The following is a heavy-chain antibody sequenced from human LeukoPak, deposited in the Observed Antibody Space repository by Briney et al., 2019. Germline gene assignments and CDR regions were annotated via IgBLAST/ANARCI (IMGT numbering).Heavy chain of an antibody. V-gene: IGHV4-39*01. J-gene: IGHJ4*02. CDR3: ASSSTAMVTPFDY. CDR1: GGSISSSSYY. D-gene: IGHD5-18*01. CDR2: IYSSGST. Sequence: PSETLSLTCTVSGGSISSSSYYWGWIRQPPGKGLEWIGSIYSSGSTYYNPSLKSRVTISVDTSKNQFSLKLSSVTAADTAVYYCASSSTAMVTPFDYWGQGTLVTVSS.